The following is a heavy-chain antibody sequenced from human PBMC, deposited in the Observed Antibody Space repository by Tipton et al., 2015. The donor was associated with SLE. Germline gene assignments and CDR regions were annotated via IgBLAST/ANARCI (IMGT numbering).Heavy chain of an antibody. J-gene: IGHJ4*02. V-gene: IGHV4-39*06. D-gene: IGHD2-8*02. CDR3: ARPDYCAGGTCYLD. CDR1: GGSISSSTYY. Sequence: TLSLTCTVSGGSISSSTYYWGWIRQPPGKGLEWVGSIYYTGTTCYTPSLKSRVTISVDTSKNQFALRLRSVTAADTAVYYCARPDYCAGGTCYLDWGQGILVTVSS. CDR2: IYYTGTT.